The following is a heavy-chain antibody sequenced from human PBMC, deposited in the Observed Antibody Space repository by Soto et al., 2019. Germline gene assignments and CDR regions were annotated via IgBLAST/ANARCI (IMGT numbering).Heavy chain of an antibody. CDR1: GGSFSGYY. V-gene: IGHV4-34*01. D-gene: IGHD5-12*01. CDR2: FNHSGST. Sequence: QVQLQQWGAGLLKPSETLSLTCAVYGGSFSGYYWSWIRQPPGKGLEWIGEFNHSGSTNYNPSLKSRVTISVDTSKNQFSLKLSSVTAADTAVYYCARGLMGWLQYLPLFDYWGQGTLVTVSS. J-gene: IGHJ4*02. CDR3: ARGLMGWLQYLPLFDY.